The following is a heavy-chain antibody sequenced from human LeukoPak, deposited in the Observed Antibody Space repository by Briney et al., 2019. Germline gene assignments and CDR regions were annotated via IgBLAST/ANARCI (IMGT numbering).Heavy chain of an antibody. CDR1: GYTFTGYY. D-gene: IGHD4-17*01. CDR3: ARVTTVTTVGASVGAFDI. V-gene: IGHV1-2*02. J-gene: IGHJ3*02. CDR2: INPNSGGT. Sequence: ASVKVSCKASGYTFTGYYMHWVRQAPGQGLEWMGWINPNSGGTNYAQKFQGRVTMTRDTSISTAYMELSRLRSDDTAVYYCARVTTVTTVGASVGAFDIWGQGTMVTVSS.